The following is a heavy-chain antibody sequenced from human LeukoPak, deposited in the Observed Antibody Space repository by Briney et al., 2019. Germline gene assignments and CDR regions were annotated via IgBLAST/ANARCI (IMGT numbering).Heavy chain of an antibody. CDR1: GFTFSSYA. CDR3: AKENYYDSSGYSFGDAFDI. V-gene: IGHV3-23*01. CDR2: ISGSGGST. Sequence: GGSLRLSCAASGFTFSSYAMSWVRQAPGKGLEWVSAISGSGGSTYYADSVKGRFTFSRDNSKNTLYLQMNSLRAEDTAVYYCAKENYYDSSGYSFGDAFDIWGQGTMVTVSS. J-gene: IGHJ3*02. D-gene: IGHD3-22*01.